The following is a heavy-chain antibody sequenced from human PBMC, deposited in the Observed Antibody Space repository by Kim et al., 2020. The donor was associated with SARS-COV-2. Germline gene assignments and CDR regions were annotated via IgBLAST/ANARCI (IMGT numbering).Heavy chain of an antibody. CDR3: SRRPYCTITSCPVDDAFN. J-gene: IGHJ3*02. Sequence: GGSLRLSCAASGFTFSTYDMHWVRQATGKGLEWVSTIATAGDTFYQDSVEGRCTASTDNAKNYLSLQMNNRSAGDTTVHYYSRRPYCTITSCPVDDAFN. V-gene: IGHV3-13*04. CDR2: IATAGDT. D-gene: IGHD2-2*01. CDR1: GFTFSTYD.